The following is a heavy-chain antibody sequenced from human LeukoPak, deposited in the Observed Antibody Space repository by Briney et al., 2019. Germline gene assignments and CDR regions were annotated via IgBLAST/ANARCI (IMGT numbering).Heavy chain of an antibody. J-gene: IGHJ4*02. V-gene: IGHV3-15*07. CDR1: GFTFSNAW. CDR3: TTGSNRYSSSWYVALE. CDR2: IKSKTDGGTT. Sequence: GGSLRLSCAASGFTFSNAWMNWVRQAPGKGLEWVGRIKSKTDGGTTDYAAPVKGRFTISRDDSKNTPYLQMNSLKTEDTAVYYCTTGSNRYSSSWYVALEWGQGTLVTVSS. D-gene: IGHD6-13*01.